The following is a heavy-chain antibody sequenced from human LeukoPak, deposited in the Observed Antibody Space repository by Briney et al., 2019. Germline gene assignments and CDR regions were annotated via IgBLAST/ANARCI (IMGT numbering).Heavy chain of an antibody. CDR1: XFTXXSXG. Sequence: AXXXFTXXSXGMHXGRXAPGXXXXXVAFXRYDGSNKYYADSVKGRFIISRDNSKNTLYLQMNSLRAEDTAVYYCAKGKAYGYNFERGSYFDYWGQGTMVTVSS. V-gene: IGHV3-30*02. D-gene: IGHD5-24*01. CDR2: XRYDGSNK. CDR3: AKGKAYGYNFERGSYFDY. J-gene: IGHJ4*03.